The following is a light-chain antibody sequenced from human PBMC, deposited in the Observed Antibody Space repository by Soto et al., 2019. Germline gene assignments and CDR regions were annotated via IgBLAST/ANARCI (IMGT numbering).Light chain of an antibody. V-gene: IGKV1-39*01. CDR3: QQSYSTPLIT. J-gene: IGKJ3*01. Sequence: DIQMTQSPSSQSASVGDRVTITCRASQSISSYLNWYQQKPGKAPKLLIYAASSLQSGVPSRFSGSRSGTDFTLTISSLQPEDFATYYCQQSYSTPLITFGPGTKVDIK. CDR2: AAS. CDR1: QSISSY.